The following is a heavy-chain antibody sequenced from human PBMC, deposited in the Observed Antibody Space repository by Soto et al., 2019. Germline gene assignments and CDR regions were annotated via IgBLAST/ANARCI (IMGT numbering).Heavy chain of an antibody. CDR1: GFTFSSYG. D-gene: IGHD5-12*01. V-gene: IGHV3-30*18. Sequence: GGSLRLSCAASGFTFSSYGMHWVRQAPGKGLEWVAVISYDGSNKNYADSVKGRFTIPRDNSKNTLYLQMNSLRAEDTAVYYCAKQMATIGLDYWGQGTLVTVSS. CDR2: ISYDGSNK. J-gene: IGHJ4*02. CDR3: AKQMATIGLDY.